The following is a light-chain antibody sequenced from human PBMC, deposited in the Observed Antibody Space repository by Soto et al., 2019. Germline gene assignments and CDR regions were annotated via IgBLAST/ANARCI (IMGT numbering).Light chain of an antibody. CDR3: LQHYSHPRT. Sequence: DIQMTQSPSSLSASVGDRVTITCRASQAITTDLSWYQQKPGKPPKRLIYAASILHSGVPSRFSGSGSGTEFTLTISSLQPEDFATYYCLQHYSHPRTFGQGTKVEIK. CDR2: AAS. V-gene: IGKV1-17*01. J-gene: IGKJ1*01. CDR1: QAITTD.